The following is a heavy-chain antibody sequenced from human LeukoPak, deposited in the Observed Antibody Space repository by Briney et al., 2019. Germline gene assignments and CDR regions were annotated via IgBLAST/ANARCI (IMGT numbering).Heavy chain of an antibody. CDR2: INHSGST. Sequence: SETLSLTCAVYGGSFSGYYWSWIRQPPGKGLEWIGEINHSGSTNYNPSLKSRVTISVDTPKNQFSLKLSSVTAADTAVYYCARGRAGNWNYFPFDYWGQGTLVTVSS. D-gene: IGHD1-7*01. CDR3: ARGRAGNWNYFPFDY. J-gene: IGHJ4*02. CDR1: GGSFSGYY. V-gene: IGHV4-34*01.